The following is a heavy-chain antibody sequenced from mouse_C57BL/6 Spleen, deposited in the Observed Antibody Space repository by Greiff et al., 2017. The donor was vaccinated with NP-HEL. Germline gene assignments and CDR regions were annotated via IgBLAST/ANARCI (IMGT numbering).Heavy chain of an antibody. J-gene: IGHJ3*01. CDR2: INPNNGGT. CDR1: GYTFTDYY. V-gene: IGHV1-26*01. Sequence: EVQLQQSGPELVKPGASVKISCKASGYTFTDYYMNWVKQSHGKSLEWIGDINPNNGGTSYNQKFKGKATLTVDKSSSTAYMELRSLTSEDSAVYYCARLDYYGNPFAYWGQGTLVTVSA. CDR3: ARLDYYGNPFAY. D-gene: IGHD2-1*01.